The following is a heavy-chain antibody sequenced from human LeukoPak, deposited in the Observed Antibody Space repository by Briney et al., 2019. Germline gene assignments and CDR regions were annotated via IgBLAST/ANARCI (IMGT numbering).Heavy chain of an antibody. V-gene: IGHV3-33*01. CDR1: GFTFGSYG. CDR3: ARDLYRYYDSSGI. CDR2: IWYDGSNK. Sequence: GGSLRLSCAASGFTFGSYGMHWVRQAPGKGLEWVAVIWYDGSNKYYADSVKGRFTISRDNSKNTLYLQMNSLRAEDTAVYYCARDLYRYYDSSGIWGQGTLVTVPS. J-gene: IGHJ4*02. D-gene: IGHD3-22*01.